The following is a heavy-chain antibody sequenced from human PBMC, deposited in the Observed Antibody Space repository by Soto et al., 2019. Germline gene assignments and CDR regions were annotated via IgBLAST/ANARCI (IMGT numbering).Heavy chain of an antibody. CDR3: ARQETRRAFDY. V-gene: IGHV4-39*01. D-gene: IGHD3-10*01. Sequence: QLQLQESGPGLVKPSETLSLICTVSGGSISSSSYYWGWIRQPPGKGLEWIGSIYYSGSTYYNPSLKSRVTISVDTSKNQFSLKLSSVTAADTAVYYCARQETRRAFDYWGQGTLVTVSS. CDR1: GGSISSSSYY. J-gene: IGHJ4*02. CDR2: IYYSGST.